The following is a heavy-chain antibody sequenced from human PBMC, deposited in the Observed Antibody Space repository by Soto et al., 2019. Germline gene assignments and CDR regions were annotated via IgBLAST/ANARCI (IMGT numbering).Heavy chain of an antibody. Sequence: PGGSLRLSCAASGFTYTTYTMHWVRQAPGKGLEWVAVISYDGNNKFYADSVKGRFTISRDNSENTLYLQMNSLRAEDTAVYYCAKDFGYNYGYDAFDIWGQGTMVTVSS. CDR1: GFTYTTYT. J-gene: IGHJ3*02. D-gene: IGHD5-18*01. CDR3: AKDFGYNYGYDAFDI. V-gene: IGHV3-30-3*02. CDR2: ISYDGNNK.